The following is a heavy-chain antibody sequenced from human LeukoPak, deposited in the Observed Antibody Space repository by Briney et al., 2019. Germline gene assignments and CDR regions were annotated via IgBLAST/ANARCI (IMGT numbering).Heavy chain of an antibody. CDR2: ISGSGGST. D-gene: IGHD3-9*01. V-gene: IGHV3-23*01. CDR1: GFTFSSYA. Sequence: PGGSLRLSCAASGFTFSSYAMSWVRQAPGKGLEWVSVISGSGGSTYYADSVKGRLTISRDNSKNTLYLQMNSLRAEDTAVYYCAKAQYYDILTGPDLNWGQGTLVTVSS. J-gene: IGHJ4*02. CDR3: AKAQYYDILTGPDLN.